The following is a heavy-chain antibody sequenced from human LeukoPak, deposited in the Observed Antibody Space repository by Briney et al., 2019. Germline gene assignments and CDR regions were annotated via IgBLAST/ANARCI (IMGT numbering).Heavy chain of an antibody. CDR3: ARDSHYSNYYDY. D-gene: IGHD4-11*01. J-gene: IGHJ4*02. CDR2: IYYSGST. CDR1: GGSISSYY. V-gene: IGHV4-59*12. Sequence: SETLSLTCTVSGGSISSYYWSWIRQPPGKGLEWVGYIYYSGSTNYNPSLKSRVTISVDTSKNQFSLKLGSVTAADTAVYYCARDSHYSNYYDYWGQGTPVTVSS.